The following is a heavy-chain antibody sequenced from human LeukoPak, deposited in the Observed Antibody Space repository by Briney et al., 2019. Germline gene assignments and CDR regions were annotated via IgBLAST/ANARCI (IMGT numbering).Heavy chain of an antibody. V-gene: IGHV1-69*13. Sequence: ASVKVSCRASGGTFSSYAISWVRQAPGQGLEWMGGIIPIFGTANYAQKFQGRVMITADESTSTAYMELSSLRSEDTAVYYCARASVGIAADDYWGQGTLVTVSS. CDR1: GGTFSSYA. CDR2: IIPIFGTA. D-gene: IGHD6-13*01. CDR3: ARASVGIAADDY. J-gene: IGHJ4*02.